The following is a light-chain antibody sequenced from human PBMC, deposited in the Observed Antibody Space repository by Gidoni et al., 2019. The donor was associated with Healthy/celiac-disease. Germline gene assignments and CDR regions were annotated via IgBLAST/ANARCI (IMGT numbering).Light chain of an antibody. CDR3: QQYGSSPRT. CDR1: QSVSSIY. Sequence: SLLTQSPGTLSLSPVERATLTCSASQSVSSIYLAWDQHKPGHAPRLLIYGASSRATGIPDRFSGSGSGTDFTLTISRLEPEDFAVYYCQQYGSSPRTCGQGTKVEIK. CDR2: GAS. J-gene: IGKJ1*01. V-gene: IGKV3-20*01.